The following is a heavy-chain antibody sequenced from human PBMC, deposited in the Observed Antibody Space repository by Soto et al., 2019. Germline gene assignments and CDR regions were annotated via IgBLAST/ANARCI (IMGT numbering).Heavy chain of an antibody. CDR2: ISGSGGST. V-gene: IGHV3-23*01. CDR1: GFTFSSYA. J-gene: IGHJ4*02. D-gene: IGHD6-13*01. CDR3: AKDLLQLVHFPATYFDY. Sequence: GSLRLSCAASGFTFSSYAMSWVRQAPGKGLEWVSAISGSGGSTYYADSVKGRFTISRDNSKNTLYLQMNSLRAEDTAVYYCAKDLLQLVHFPATYFDYWGQGTLVTVSS.